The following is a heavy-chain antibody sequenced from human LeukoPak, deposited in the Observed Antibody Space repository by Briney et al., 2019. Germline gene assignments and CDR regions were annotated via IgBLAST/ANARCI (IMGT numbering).Heavy chain of an antibody. CDR1: GFTFTSSA. CDR2: IVVGTGNT. CDR3: AAGDIAAAGTVP. Sequence: SVKVSCKASGFTFTSSAMQWVRQARGQRLEWIGWIVVGTGNTNYAQKFQERVTITRDMSTSTAYMELSSLRSEDTAVYYCAAGDIAAAGTVPWGQGTLVTVSS. D-gene: IGHD6-13*01. V-gene: IGHV1-58*02. J-gene: IGHJ5*02.